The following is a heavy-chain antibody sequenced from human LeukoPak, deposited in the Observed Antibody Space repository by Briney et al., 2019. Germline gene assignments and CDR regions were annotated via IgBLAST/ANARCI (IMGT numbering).Heavy chain of an antibody. CDR3: ARDGGQLVPAY. Sequence: GGSLRLSCAASGFTFSSYAMSWVRQAPGKGLEWVSAISGSGDSTYYGDSVKGRFTISRDNSKNTLYLQMNSLRAEDTAVYYCARDGGQLVPAYWGQGTLVTVSS. V-gene: IGHV3-23*01. J-gene: IGHJ4*02. CDR1: GFTFSSYA. CDR2: ISGSGDST. D-gene: IGHD6-6*01.